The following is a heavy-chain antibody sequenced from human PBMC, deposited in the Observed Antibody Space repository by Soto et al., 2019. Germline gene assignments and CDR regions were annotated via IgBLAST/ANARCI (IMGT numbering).Heavy chain of an antibody. Sequence: QVQQQPWGAGLLKPSETLSLTCTVYAGSFSHYYWNWIRQSPGKGLEWIGKNKHGGSSSYNPSLRSRVSISADTSTDQFSLTWSSVAAADTAAYYCARGGISDWHVALDIWGHETMVPVAS. D-gene: IGHD6-19*01. CDR3: ARGGISDWHVALDI. J-gene: IGHJ3*02. CDR1: AGSFSHYY. V-gene: IGHV4-34*01. CDR2: NKHGGSS.